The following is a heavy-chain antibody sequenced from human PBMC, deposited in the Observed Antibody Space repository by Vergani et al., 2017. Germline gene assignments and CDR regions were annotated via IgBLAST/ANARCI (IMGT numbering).Heavy chain of an antibody. CDR2: IYYSGST. Sequence: QLQLQESGPGLVKPSETLSLTCTVSGGSISSSSYYWGWIRQPPGKGLEWIGSIYYSGSTHYNPSLKSRVTISVDTSKNQFSLKPSSVTAADTAVYYCASGSSSSPLYYYYGMDVWGQGTTVNVSS. V-gene: IGHV4-39*01. CDR3: ASGSSSSPLYYYYGMDV. D-gene: IGHD6-6*01. CDR1: GGSISSSSYY. J-gene: IGHJ6*02.